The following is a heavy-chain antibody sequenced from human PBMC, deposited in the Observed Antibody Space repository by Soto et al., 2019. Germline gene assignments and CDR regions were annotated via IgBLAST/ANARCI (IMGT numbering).Heavy chain of an antibody. CDR1: GGSISRGGYS. CDR2: MYHSGST. Sequence: QLQLQESGSGLVKPSQTLSLTCAVSGGSISRGGYSWSWIRQPPGKGLEWIGYMYHSGSTYSNPSLKGRVTISVDRSKDQFSLKLNSVTAADTAVYYCARYDYGGYDTYYDLDVWGEGTTVTVSS. V-gene: IGHV4-30-2*01. CDR3: ARYDYGGYDTYYDLDV. D-gene: IGHD4-17*01. J-gene: IGHJ6*03.